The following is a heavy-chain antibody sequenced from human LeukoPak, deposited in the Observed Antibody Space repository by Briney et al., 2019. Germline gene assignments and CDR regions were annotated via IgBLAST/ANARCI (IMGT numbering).Heavy chain of an antibody. D-gene: IGHD6-19*01. CDR3: ARELGSSEPNWFDP. V-gene: IGHV4-39*02. J-gene: IGHJ5*02. CDR1: GGSISSSGYY. CDR2: VYYSGRT. Sequence: SETLSLTCTLSGGSISSSGYYWAWIRQPPGKGLEWIGSVYYSGRTYYNPSLKSRVTISVDTSKNQFFLKLSSVTAADTAVYYCARELGSSEPNWFDPWGQGTLVTVSS.